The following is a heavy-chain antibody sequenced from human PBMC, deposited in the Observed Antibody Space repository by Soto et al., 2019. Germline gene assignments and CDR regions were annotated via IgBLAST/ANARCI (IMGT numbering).Heavy chain of an antibody. V-gene: IGHV1-3*01. Sequence: ASAKVSSKARRDGFASNSLHWLHHAPEQRLEWMGWINVGNGNTRYSQKFQGRLTLTRDTPGNTAYLELNSLISEDTAVYYCAGYSTGGIAAAGTYYYYGMDVWGQGTAVTVSS. CDR2: INVGNGNT. CDR1: RDGFASNS. J-gene: IGHJ6*02. D-gene: IGHD6-13*01. CDR3: AGYSTGGIAAAGTYYYYGMDV.